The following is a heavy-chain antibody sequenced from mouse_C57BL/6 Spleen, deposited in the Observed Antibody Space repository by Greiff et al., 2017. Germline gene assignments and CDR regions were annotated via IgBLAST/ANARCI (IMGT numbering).Heavy chain of an antibody. D-gene: IGHD1-1*01. J-gene: IGHJ3*01. CDR3: SRYDGSIPWFAY. CDR2: IYPGDGDK. V-gene: IGHV1-82*01. Sequence: QVQLQQSGPELVKPGASVKISCKASGYAFSSSWMNWVKQRPGKGLEWIGRIYPGDGDKNYTGKFKGKATLTADKSSSTAYMQLSSLTSEDSAVYFCSRYDGSIPWFAYWGQGTLVTVSA. CDR1: GYAFSSSW.